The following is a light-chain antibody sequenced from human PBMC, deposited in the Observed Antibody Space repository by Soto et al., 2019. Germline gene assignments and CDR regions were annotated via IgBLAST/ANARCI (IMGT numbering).Light chain of an antibody. CDR2: GAS. CDR1: QSVSGN. V-gene: IGKV3-15*01. Sequence: EIVMTQSPATLSVSPGERATLSCRASQSVSGNLAWYQQKPGQTPRLLIYGASTRATGIPARFSGSGSGTEFTLTISSLQSEDFAIYYCQQYNIWPPITFGQGTRLEIK. CDR3: QQYNIWPPIT. J-gene: IGKJ5*01.